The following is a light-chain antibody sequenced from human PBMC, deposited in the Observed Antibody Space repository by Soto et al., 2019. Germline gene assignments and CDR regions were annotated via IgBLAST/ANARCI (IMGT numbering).Light chain of an antibody. J-gene: IGLJ1*01. V-gene: IGLV2-14*01. CDR3: SSYTSSSTYV. Sequence: LTQPASVAGSPGQSITISCTGTSSDVGGYNYVSWYQQHPGKAPKLMIYDVSNRPSGVSNRFSGSKSGNTASLTISGLQAEDEADYYCSSYTSSSTYVFGTGTKVTVL. CDR2: DVS. CDR1: SSDVGGYNY.